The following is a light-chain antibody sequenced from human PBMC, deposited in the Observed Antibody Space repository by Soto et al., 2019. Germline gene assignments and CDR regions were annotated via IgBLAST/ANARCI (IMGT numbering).Light chain of an antibody. V-gene: IGKV3-11*01. CDR2: DAS. J-gene: IGKJ4*01. Sequence: PGERATLSCRASQSISIALAWYQQRPGQPPRLLIYDASDRADGIPARFSGTRSGTDFTLTISSLEPEDFAVYYCQQRSNWLTFGGGTRVDIK. CDR1: QSISIA. CDR3: QQRSNWLT.